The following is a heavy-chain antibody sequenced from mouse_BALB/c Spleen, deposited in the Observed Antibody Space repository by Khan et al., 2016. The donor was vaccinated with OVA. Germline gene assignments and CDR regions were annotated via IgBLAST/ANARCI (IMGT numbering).Heavy chain of an antibody. CDR3: ARSELRLRSGDFDY. J-gene: IGHJ2*01. CDR1: YYSITSGYG. V-gene: IGHV3-1*02. D-gene: IGHD1-2*01. Sequence: EVKLLESGPDLVKPSQSLSLTCPVTYYSITSGYGWHWIRQFPGNKLEWMGYIHYHCSTNYSPSLQNRISLTRDTSKNQFFLQLNSVTTEDTATYYCARSELRLRSGDFDYWGQGTTLTVSS. CDR2: IHYHCST.